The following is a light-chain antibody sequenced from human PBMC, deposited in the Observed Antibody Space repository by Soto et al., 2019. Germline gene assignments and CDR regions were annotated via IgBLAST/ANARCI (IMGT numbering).Light chain of an antibody. CDR1: SGDFGRYNY. V-gene: IGLV2-11*01. J-gene: IGLJ1*01. CDR3: CSCACSYTSV. Sequence: QSVLTQPRSVSGSPGQSVAISCTAASGDFGRYNYVSWFQQHPGKAPKLMVYDVNKRPSGVPDRFSGSKSGNTASLTISGLQPEDEADYYCCSCACSYTSVFGTGTRSPS. CDR2: DVN.